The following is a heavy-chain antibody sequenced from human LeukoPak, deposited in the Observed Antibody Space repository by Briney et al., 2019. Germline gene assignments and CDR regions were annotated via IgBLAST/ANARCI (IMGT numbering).Heavy chain of an antibody. CDR1: GFTFSSYA. CDR3: ARDTTVRGFDY. CDR2: ISSNGGST. J-gene: IGHJ4*02. D-gene: IGHD1-1*01. V-gene: IGHV3-64*01. Sequence: GGSLRLSCAASGFTFSSYAMRWVRQAPGKGLEYVSAISSNGGSTYYANSVKGRFTISRDNSKNTLYLQMGSLRAEDMAVYYCARDTTVRGFDYWGQGTLVTVSS.